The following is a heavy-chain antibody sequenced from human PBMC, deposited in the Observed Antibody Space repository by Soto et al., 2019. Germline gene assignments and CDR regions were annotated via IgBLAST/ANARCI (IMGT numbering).Heavy chain of an antibody. CDR1: GFTFSSYS. CDR2: ISSSSSYI. V-gene: IGHV3-21*01. Sequence: EVQLVESGGGLVKPGGSLRLSCAASGFTFSSYSMNWVRQAPGKGLEWVSSISSSSSYIYYADSVKGRFTISRDNAKNSLYLQLNSPRAEDTAVYYCARSQLGYDGYDIWVQGRMVTVSS. CDR3: ARSQLGYDGYDI. J-gene: IGHJ3*02. D-gene: IGHD2-15*01.